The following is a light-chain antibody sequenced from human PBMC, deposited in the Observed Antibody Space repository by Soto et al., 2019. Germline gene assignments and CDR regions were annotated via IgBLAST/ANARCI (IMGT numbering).Light chain of an antibody. Sequence: EIVLTQSPGTLSLSPGERVTLSCRASQSVSRNYLAWYQQKPGQAPRLLIYGASSRATGIPDRFSGSGSGTDFTLTISRLEPEDFAVYYCQQYGSSPLYTFGQGTKLEIK. CDR1: QSVSRNY. CDR3: QQYGSSPLYT. CDR2: GAS. V-gene: IGKV3-20*01. J-gene: IGKJ2*01.